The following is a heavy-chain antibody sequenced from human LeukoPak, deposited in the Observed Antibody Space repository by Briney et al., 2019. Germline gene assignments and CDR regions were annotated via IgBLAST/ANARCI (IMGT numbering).Heavy chain of an antibody. J-gene: IGHJ6*02. V-gene: IGHV3-53*01. D-gene: IGHD1-26*01. CDR3: ASRRKSFYGMDV. CDR2: IYSGGST. CDR1: GFTVSSNY. Sequence: GGSLRLSCAASGFTVSSNYMSWVRQVPGKGLEWVSVIYSGGSTYYADSVKGRFTISRDNSKNTLYLQMNSLRAEDTAVYYCASRRKSFYGMDVWGQGTTVTVSS.